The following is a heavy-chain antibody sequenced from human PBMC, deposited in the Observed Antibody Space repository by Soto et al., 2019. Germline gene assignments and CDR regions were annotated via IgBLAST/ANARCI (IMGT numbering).Heavy chain of an antibody. V-gene: IGHV3-30*18. CDR2: ISYDGSKK. D-gene: IGHD2-2*01. J-gene: IGHJ6*02. Sequence: PGGSLRLSCAASRFTFSSHGMHWVRQAPGKGLEWVAVISYDGSKKNYADSVKGRFTISRDNSKNTLYLQMNSLRAEDTAVYYCAKVGQLLGYGMAVWGQGTTVTVSS. CDR1: RFTFSSHG. CDR3: AKVGQLLGYGMAV.